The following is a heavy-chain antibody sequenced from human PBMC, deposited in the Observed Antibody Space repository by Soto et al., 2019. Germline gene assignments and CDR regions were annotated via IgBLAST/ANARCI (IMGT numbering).Heavy chain of an antibody. Sequence: SGPTLVNPTQTLTLTCAFSGFSLSTSGVGVGWIRQPPGKALECLALIYWDDDKRYSPSLKSRLTITKDTSKNQVVLTMTNMDPVDTATYYCAHTGIVVVPAASVYYYYYMDVWGKGTTVTVSS. CDR2: IYWDDDK. CDR3: AHTGIVVVPAASVYYYYYMDV. V-gene: IGHV2-5*02. CDR1: GFSLSTSGVG. J-gene: IGHJ6*03. D-gene: IGHD2-2*01.